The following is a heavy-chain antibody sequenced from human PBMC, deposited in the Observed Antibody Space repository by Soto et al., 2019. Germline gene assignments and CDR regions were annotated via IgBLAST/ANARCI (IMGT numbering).Heavy chain of an antibody. V-gene: IGHV3-30-3*01. J-gene: IGHJ4*02. CDR2: ISYDGSNK. CDR1: GFTFSSYA. CDR3: AREFAWGLGDLSFDY. Sequence: QVQLVESGGGVVQPGRSLRLSCAASGFTFSSYAMHWVRQAPGKGLEWVAVISYDGSNKYYADSVKGRFTISRDNSKKTLYLQLNSLRAEDTAVYYCAREFAWGLGDLSFDYWGQGTLVTVAS. D-gene: IGHD3-16*02.